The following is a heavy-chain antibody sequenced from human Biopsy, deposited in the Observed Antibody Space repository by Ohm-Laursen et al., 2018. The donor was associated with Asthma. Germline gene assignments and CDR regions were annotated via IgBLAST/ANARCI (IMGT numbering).Heavy chain of an antibody. J-gene: IGHJ4*02. V-gene: IGHV3-53*01. Sequence: SLRLSCTASGFAVSRDYMFWVRQAPGKGLEWVSVIYSGGTSRTADSARGRFTISRDYSKNTLYLQMHSLRAEDTAVYYCARGDSSNWSHYYFDYWGQGTLVTVSS. CDR2: IYSGGTS. D-gene: IGHD3-22*01. CDR1: GFAVSRDY. CDR3: ARGDSSNWSHYYFDY.